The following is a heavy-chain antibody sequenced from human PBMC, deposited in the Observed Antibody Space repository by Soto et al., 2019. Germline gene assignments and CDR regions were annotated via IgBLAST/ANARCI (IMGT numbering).Heavy chain of an antibody. J-gene: IGHJ6*03. CDR1: GFTFSSYW. Sequence: GGSLRLSCAASGFTFSSYWMHWVRQAPGKGLVWVSRINSDGSSTSYADSVKGRFTISRDNAKNTLYLQMNSLRAEDTAVYYCARTPLLQYYYYYYMDVWGKGTTVTVSS. CDR2: INSDGSST. V-gene: IGHV3-74*01. CDR3: ARTPLLQYYYYYYMDV. D-gene: IGHD2-15*01.